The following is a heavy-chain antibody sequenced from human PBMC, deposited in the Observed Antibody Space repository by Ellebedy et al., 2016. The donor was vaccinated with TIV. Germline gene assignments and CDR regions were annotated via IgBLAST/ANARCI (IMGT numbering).Heavy chain of an antibody. CDR1: GGSISSYY. V-gene: IGHV4-59*01. J-gene: IGHJ6*02. Sequence: SETLSLXXTVSGGSISSYYWSWIRQPPGKGLEWIGYFYYSGSTNYNPSLKSRVTISVDTSKNQFSLKLSSVTAADTAVYYCARGNGVVIGLSSVFYYYGMDVWGQGTTVTVSS. CDR2: FYYSGST. D-gene: IGHD3-3*01. CDR3: ARGNGVVIGLSSVFYYYGMDV.